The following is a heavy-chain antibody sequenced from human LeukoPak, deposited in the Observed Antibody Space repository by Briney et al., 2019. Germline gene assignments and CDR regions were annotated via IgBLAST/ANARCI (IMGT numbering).Heavy chain of an antibody. D-gene: IGHD3-22*01. CDR3: ARDYYDSSGYRVLWFDP. CDR1: GYTFTSNY. J-gene: IGHJ5*02. Sequence: ASVKVSCKAFGYTFTSNYMHWVRQAPGQGPEWMGVISPTGGSTTYAQKFQGRVTMTRDMSTSTVYMELSSLRSEDTAVYYCARDYYDSSGYRVLWFDPWGQGTLVTVSS. V-gene: IGHV1-46*01. CDR2: ISPTGGST.